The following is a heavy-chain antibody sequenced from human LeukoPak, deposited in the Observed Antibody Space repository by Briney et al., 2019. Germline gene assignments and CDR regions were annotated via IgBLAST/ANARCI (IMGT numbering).Heavy chain of an antibody. CDR3: ARAVTTVTHFDY. V-gene: IGHV4-59*01. CDR2: IYYSGST. D-gene: IGHD4-17*01. Sequence: SETLSLTCTVSGGSISSYYWSWIRQPPGKGLEWIGYIYYSGSTNYNPSLKSRVTISVDTSKNEFSLKLSSVTAADTAVYYCARAVTTVTHFDYWGQGTLVTVSS. CDR1: GGSISSYY. J-gene: IGHJ4*02.